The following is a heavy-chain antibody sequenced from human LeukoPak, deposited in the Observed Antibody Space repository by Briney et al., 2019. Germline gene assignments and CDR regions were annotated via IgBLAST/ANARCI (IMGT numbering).Heavy chain of an antibody. Sequence: GGSLRLSGAASGFTFSGYSINWVRQAPGKGLEWVSSISSSSTYIYYGDSMKGRFTISRDNAKNSLYLQMHSLRAEDTAVYYCARDSDYGGSFDIWGQGTMVTVSS. CDR2: ISSSSTYI. D-gene: IGHD4-23*01. J-gene: IGHJ3*02. V-gene: IGHV3-21*04. CDR3: ARDSDYGGSFDI. CDR1: GFTFSGYS.